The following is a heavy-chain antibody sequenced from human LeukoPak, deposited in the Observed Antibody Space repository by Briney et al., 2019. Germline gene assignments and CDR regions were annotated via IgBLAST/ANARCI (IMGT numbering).Heavy chain of an antibody. J-gene: IGHJ4*02. V-gene: IGHV3-30*18. Sequence: GRSVRLSCAASGFTFSSYGMHWVRQAPGKGLEWVAVISYDGSNKYYADSVKGRFTISRDNSKNTLYLQMNSLRAEDTAVYYCAKDLGSSPVSYWGQGTLVTVSS. CDR3: AKDLGSSPVSY. CDR1: GFTFSSYG. D-gene: IGHD6-13*01. CDR2: ISYDGSNK.